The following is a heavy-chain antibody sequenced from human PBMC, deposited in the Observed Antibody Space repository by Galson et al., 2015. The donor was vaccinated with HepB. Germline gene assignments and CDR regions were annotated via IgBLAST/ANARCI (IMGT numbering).Heavy chain of an antibody. CDR1: GFTVSSNY. CDR3: ARDQFDSSGYYSDY. D-gene: IGHD3-22*01. V-gene: IGHV3-66*01. CDR2: LYSGAST. Sequence: SLRLSCAGSGFTVSSNYMRWVRQAPGKGLEWVSVLYSGASTYYADSVEGRFTISRDNSKNTLFLQVNSLRSEDTAVYYCARDQFDSSGYYSDYWGQGTLVTVSP. J-gene: IGHJ4*02.